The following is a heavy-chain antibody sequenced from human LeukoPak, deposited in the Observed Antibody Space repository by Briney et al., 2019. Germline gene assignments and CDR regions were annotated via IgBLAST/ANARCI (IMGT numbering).Heavy chain of an antibody. CDR1: GFTFNTYS. Sequence: PGGSLRLSCAASGFTFNTYSMNWVRQAPGKGLEWVSSISNDGIYIYYADSVEGRFTISRDNAKNTLYLQMNSLRAEDTAVYYCAKDFTHMVDSFFDYWGQGTLVTVSS. V-gene: IGHV3-21*04. CDR3: AKDFTHMVDSFFDY. CDR2: ISNDGIYI. D-gene: IGHD3-10*01. J-gene: IGHJ4*02.